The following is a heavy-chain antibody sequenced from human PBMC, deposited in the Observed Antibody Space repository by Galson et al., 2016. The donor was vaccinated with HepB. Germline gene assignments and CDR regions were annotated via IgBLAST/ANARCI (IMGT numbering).Heavy chain of an antibody. CDR1: GDSIDSTNHY. Sequence: SETLSLTCAVSGDSIDSTNHYWGWIRQSPGKGLEWIGNFSDSGTTNPSPSLKSRVIISFDTSRNHFSLRLTSVTAADTAVYYCARGPSRLLGHYYLDSWGQGILVTVSS. V-gene: IGHV4-39*02. D-gene: IGHD3-10*01. J-gene: IGHJ4*02. CDR2: FSDSGTT. CDR3: ARGPSRLLGHYYLDS.